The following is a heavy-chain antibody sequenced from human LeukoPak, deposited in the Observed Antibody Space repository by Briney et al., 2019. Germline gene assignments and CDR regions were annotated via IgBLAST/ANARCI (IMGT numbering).Heavy chain of an antibody. J-gene: IGHJ4*02. Sequence: GGSLRLSCAASGLTFSDYYMSWIRQAPGKGLEWVSYISSSGSTIYYADSVKGRFTISRDNAKNSLYLQMNSLRAEDTAVYYCARVDYYYDSSGYPGDDYWGQGTLVTVSS. CDR1: GLTFSDYY. D-gene: IGHD3-22*01. CDR3: ARVDYYYDSSGYPGDDY. CDR2: ISSSGSTI. V-gene: IGHV3-11*01.